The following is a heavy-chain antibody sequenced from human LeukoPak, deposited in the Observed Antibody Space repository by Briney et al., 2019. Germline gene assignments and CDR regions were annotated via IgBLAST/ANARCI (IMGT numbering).Heavy chain of an antibody. CDR3: ARTRSYSRYYYYYYGMDV. D-gene: IGHD1-26*01. CDR2: ISSSSSYI. J-gene: IGHJ6*02. CDR1: GFTVSTTL. V-gene: IGHV3-21*01. Sequence: GGSLRLSCTVSGFTVSTTLMDWVRQAPGKGLEWVSSISSSSSYIYYADSVKGRFTISRDNAKNSLYLQMNSLRAEDTAVYYCARTRSYSRYYYYYYGMDVWGQGTTVTVSS.